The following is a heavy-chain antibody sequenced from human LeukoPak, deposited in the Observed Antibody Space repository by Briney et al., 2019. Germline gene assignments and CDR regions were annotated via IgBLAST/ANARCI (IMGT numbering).Heavy chain of an antibody. V-gene: IGHV1-69*04. D-gene: IGHD5-18*01. CDR3: ARDRRAAMVTTRWYFDL. Sequence: SLKASCKASGGTFSSYAISWVRQTPGQGLEWMGKIIPILGIANYAQKFQGRVTITADKSTSTAYMELSSLRSEDTAVYYCARDRRAAMVTTRWYFDLWGRGTLVTVSS. J-gene: IGHJ2*01. CDR2: IIPILGIA. CDR1: GGTFSSYA.